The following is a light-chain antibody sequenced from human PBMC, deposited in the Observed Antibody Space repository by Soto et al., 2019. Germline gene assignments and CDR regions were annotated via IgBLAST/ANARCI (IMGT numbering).Light chain of an antibody. V-gene: IGKV3-15*01. CDR2: GAS. CDR1: QSIDRN. CDR3: QQYNNWPPWT. Sequence: EILMIQSPTTLSVSLVERPTLSCSASQSIDRNLAWYQQQPGQAPRLLIYGASTRATGIPARFSGRGSGTEFTLTISSLQSADFAVYYCQQYNNWPPWTFGQGTKVDIK. J-gene: IGKJ1*01.